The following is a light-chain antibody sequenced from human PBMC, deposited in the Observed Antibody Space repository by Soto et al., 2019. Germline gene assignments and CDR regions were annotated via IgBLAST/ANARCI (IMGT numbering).Light chain of an antibody. J-gene: IGLJ1*01. CDR2: TAG. Sequence: QPVLTQPLSASASPGQRVTISCSGGSSNIGSNTVAWYQHLPGTAPPRLIFTAGQRPSGVPGRFSGSKSGTSASLAISGLQSEDEADYYCQSYDSSLSGYVFGTGTKVTVL. CDR1: SSNIGSNT. V-gene: IGLV1-44*01. CDR3: QSYDSSLSGYV.